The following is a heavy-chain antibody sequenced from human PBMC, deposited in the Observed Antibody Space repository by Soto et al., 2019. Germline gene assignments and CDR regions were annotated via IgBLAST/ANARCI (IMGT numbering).Heavy chain of an antibody. CDR3: ARDGREASGMDV. CDR2: IYYRGST. D-gene: IGHD1-26*01. V-gene: IGHV4-59*11. J-gene: IGHJ6*02. Sequence: SETLSLTCTASGGSISSHYWSWVRQAPGKGLEWIGHIYYRGSTSYNPSLRSRSTISVDTSNNQFSLKLNSVTTADTAVYYCARDGREASGMDVWGQGTKGTVSS. CDR1: GGSISSHY.